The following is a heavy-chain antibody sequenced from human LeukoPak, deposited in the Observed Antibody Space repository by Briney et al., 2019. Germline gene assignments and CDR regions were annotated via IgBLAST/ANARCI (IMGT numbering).Heavy chain of an antibody. D-gene: IGHD6-13*01. J-gene: IGHJ4*02. CDR1: GYSISSGYY. CDR2: IYHSGST. Sequence: SETLSLTCTVSGYSISSGYYWGWIRQPPGKGLEWIGSIYHSGSTYYNPSLKSRVTMSVDTSKNQFSLKLSSVTAADTAVYYCARETVAAAGSFDYWGQGTLVTVSS. V-gene: IGHV4-38-2*02. CDR3: ARETVAAAGSFDY.